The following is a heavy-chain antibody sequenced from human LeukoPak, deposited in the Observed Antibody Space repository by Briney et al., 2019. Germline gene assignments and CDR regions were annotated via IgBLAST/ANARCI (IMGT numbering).Heavy chain of an antibody. J-gene: IGHJ5*02. D-gene: IGHD2-15*01. Sequence: SQTLSLTCIVSGGSIISGDYYWTWIRQPPGKCLEWIGYIYHNGDTYYNPSLRSRISISVDTSKNQFSLKLSSVTAADTAVYYCARAVVAATIFDPWGQGTLVTVSS. CDR1: GGSIISGDYY. CDR2: IYHNGDT. CDR3: ARAVVAATIFDP. V-gene: IGHV4-30-4*08.